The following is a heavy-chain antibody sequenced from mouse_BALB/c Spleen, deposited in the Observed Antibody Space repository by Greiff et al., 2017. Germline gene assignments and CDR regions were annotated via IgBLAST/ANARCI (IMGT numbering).Heavy chain of an antibody. CDR2: IFPGSGNT. CDR1: GYSFTSYY. CDR3: AITTATGAMDY. D-gene: IGHD1-2*01. J-gene: IGHJ4*01. Sequence: QVQLQQSGPELVKPGASVKISCKASGYSFTSYYIHWVKQRPGQGLEWIGWIFPGSGNTKYNEKFKGKATLTADTSSSTAYMQLSSLTSEDSAVYFCAITTATGAMDYWGQGTSVTVSS. V-gene: IGHV1-66*01.